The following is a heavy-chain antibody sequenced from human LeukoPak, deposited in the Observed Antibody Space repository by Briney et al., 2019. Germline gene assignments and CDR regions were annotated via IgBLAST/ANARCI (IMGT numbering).Heavy chain of an antibody. CDR3: ARRLDYSNYGYFDY. Sequence: GGSLRLSCAASGFTFSSYWMHWVRHAPGKGLVWVSRINTDGSSTSYADSVKGRFTISRDNAKNTLYLQMNSLRVEDTALYHCARRLDYSNYGYFDYWGQGTLVTVSS. D-gene: IGHD4-11*01. CDR1: GFTFSSYW. J-gene: IGHJ4*02. CDR2: INTDGSST. V-gene: IGHV3-74*01.